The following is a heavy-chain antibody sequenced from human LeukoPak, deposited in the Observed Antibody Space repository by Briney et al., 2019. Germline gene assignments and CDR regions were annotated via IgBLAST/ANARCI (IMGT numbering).Heavy chain of an antibody. V-gene: IGHV4-30-2*01. CDR1: GGSISSGGYS. CDR2: IYHSGST. Sequence: SQTLPLTCAVSGGSISSGGYSWSWIRQPPGKGLEWIGYIYHSGSTYYIPSLKSRVTISVDRSKNQFSLKLSSVTAADTAVYYCARVSLLYYYYGMDVWGQGTTVTVSS. CDR3: ARVSLLYYYYGMDV. J-gene: IGHJ6*02. D-gene: IGHD3-16*02.